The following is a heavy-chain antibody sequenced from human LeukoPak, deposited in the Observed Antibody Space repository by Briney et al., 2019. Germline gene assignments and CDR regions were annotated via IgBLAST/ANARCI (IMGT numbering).Heavy chain of an antibody. CDR2: IIPIFGTA. J-gene: IGHJ4*02. D-gene: IGHD2-8*02. Sequence: ASVKVSCKASGGTFSSYAISWVRQAPGQGLEWMGGIIPIFGTANYAQKFQGRVTITADKSTSTAYMELSSLRAEDTALYYCAKDLAGGNVPDSWGQGTLVTVYS. CDR3: AKDLAGGNVPDS. V-gene: IGHV1-69*06. CDR1: GGTFSSYA.